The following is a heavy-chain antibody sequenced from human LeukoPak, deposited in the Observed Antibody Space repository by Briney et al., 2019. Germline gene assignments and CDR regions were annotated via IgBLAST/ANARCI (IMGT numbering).Heavy chain of an antibody. CDR1: GFTFSSYG. D-gene: IGHD1-26*01. CDR3: AKGSLVGATTPFDY. CDR2: IWYDGSNK. J-gene: IGHJ4*02. V-gene: IGHV3-33*06. Sequence: PGRSLRLSXAASGFTFSSYGMHWVRQAPGKGLEWVAVIWYDGSNKYYADSMKGRFTISRDNSKNTLYLQMNSLRAEDTAVYYCAKGSLVGATTPFDYWGQGTLVTVSS.